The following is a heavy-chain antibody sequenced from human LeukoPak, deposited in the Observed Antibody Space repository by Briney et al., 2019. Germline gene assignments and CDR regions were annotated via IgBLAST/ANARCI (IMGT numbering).Heavy chain of an antibody. Sequence: PSETLSLTCTVSGGSINNRNFYWGWIRQPPGKGLEWVGSIYYSGSTYYNPSLKSRVTISVDTSKNQFSLKLSSVTAADTAVYYCARPNRSGYTRDAFDIWGQGTMVTVPS. CDR3: ARPNRSGYTRDAFDI. CDR1: GGSINNRNFY. J-gene: IGHJ3*02. CDR2: IYYSGST. D-gene: IGHD3-22*01. V-gene: IGHV4-39*01.